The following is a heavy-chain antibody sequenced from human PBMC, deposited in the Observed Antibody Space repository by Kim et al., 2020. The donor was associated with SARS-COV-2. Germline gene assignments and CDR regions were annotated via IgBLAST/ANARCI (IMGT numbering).Heavy chain of an antibody. Sequence: GGSLRLSCAASGFTFSSYEMNWVRQAPGKGLEWVSYISSSGSTIYYADSVKGRFTISRDNAKNSLYLQMNSLRAEDTAVYYCARDRPGITIFGVVIRDPLMDVCGQGTTVTVSS. D-gene: IGHD3-3*01. CDR1: GFTFSSYE. CDR2: ISSSGSTI. CDR3: ARDRPGITIFGVVIRDPLMDV. V-gene: IGHV3-48*03. J-gene: IGHJ6*02.